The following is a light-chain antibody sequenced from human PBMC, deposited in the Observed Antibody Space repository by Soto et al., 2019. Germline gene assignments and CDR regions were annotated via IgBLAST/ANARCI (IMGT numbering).Light chain of an antibody. J-gene: IGLJ2*01. CDR3: SSYTSSSTLK. CDR1: SSDVGGYNY. CDR2: EVS. V-gene: IGLV2-14*01. Sequence: QSALTQPASVSGSPGQSITISCTGTSSDVGGYNYVSWYQQHPGKAPKLMIYEVSNRPSGVSNRFSGSQSGNTASLTISGLQAEDEADYYCSSYTSSSTLKIGGGTKLTVL.